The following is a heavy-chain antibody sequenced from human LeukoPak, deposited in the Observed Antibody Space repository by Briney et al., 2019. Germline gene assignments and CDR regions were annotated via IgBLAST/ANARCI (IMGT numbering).Heavy chain of an antibody. J-gene: IGHJ4*02. CDR2: IWYDGSNK. CDR3: AKGSGYDYIDY. Sequence: PGGSLRLSCVASGFTFSSYGMHWVRQAPGKGLEWVAVIWYDGSNKYYADSVKGRFTISRDNSKNTLYLQMNSLRAEDTAVYYCAKGSGYDYIDYWGQGTLVTVSS. D-gene: IGHD5-12*01. V-gene: IGHV3-33*06. CDR1: GFTFSSYG.